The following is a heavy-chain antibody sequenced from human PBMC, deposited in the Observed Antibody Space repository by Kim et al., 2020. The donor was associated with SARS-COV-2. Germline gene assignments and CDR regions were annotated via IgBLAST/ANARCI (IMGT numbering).Heavy chain of an antibody. V-gene: IGHV3-74*01. J-gene: IGHJ3*02. CDR1: GFTFSSYW. CDR3: ARVPELLWFGEFLSPFAFDI. CDR2: INSDGSST. Sequence: GGSLRLSCAASGFTFSSYWMHWVRQAPGKWLVWVSRINSDGSSTSYADSVKGRFTISRDNAKNTLYLQMTSLRAEDTAVYYCARVPELLWFGEFLSPFAFDIWGQGTMVTVSP. D-gene: IGHD3-10*01.